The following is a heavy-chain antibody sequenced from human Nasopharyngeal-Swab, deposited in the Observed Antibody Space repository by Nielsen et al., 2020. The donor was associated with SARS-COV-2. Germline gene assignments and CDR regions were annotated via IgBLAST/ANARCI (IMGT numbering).Heavy chain of an antibody. J-gene: IGHJ6*03. CDR1: GGAFRSSNW. V-gene: IGHV4-4*02. Sequence: GSLRLSCDVSGGAFRSSNWWTWVRQPPGEGLEWIGEIYHGGNTNYNPSLTSRVSISVDKSKNQFSLELTSVTATDTAVYYCARAQRGLAATIFYDYMDVWGKGTTVTVSS. CDR2: IYHGGNT. CDR3: ARAQRGLAATIFYDYMDV. D-gene: IGHD1-26*01.